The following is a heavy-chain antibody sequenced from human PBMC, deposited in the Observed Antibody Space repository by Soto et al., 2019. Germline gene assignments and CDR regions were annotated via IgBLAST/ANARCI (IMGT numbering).Heavy chain of an antibody. D-gene: IGHD3-9*01. Sequence: PSETLSLTCTVSGGSISSGGYYWSWIRQHPGKGLEWIGYIYYSGSTYYNPSLKSRVTISVDTSKNQFSLKLSSVTAADTAVYYCARDAPYYDILTGSGDYYYYTDVWGKGTTVPVSS. J-gene: IGHJ6*03. CDR1: GGSISSGGYY. CDR3: ARDAPYYDILTGSGDYYYYTDV. CDR2: IYYSGST. V-gene: IGHV4-31*03.